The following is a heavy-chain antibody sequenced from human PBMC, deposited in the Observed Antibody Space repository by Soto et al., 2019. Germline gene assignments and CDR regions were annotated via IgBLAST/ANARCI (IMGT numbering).Heavy chain of an antibody. Sequence: ASVKVSCKASGFTFFTSAVQWVRQARGQGLEWIGWIVVSSGNTNYAQKFQERVTITRDMSTNTAYMELTSLRSEDTAVYYCAADTYCGGDCYFDYWGQGIVVTVSS. CDR1: GFTFFTSA. J-gene: IGHJ4*02. CDR3: AADTYCGGDCYFDY. V-gene: IGHV1-58*01. D-gene: IGHD2-21*02. CDR2: IVVSSGNT.